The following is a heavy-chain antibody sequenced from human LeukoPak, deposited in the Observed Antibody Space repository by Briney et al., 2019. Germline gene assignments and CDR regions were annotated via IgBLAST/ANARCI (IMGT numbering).Heavy chain of an antibody. Sequence: PGGSLRLSCAASGFTFSSYWMSWVRQAPGKGLEWVANIKQDGSEKYYVDSVKGRFTISRDNAKNSLYLQMSSLRAEDTALYYCARDKSYGDSSDYWGQGTLVTVSS. D-gene: IGHD4-17*01. CDR2: IKQDGSEK. CDR1: GFTFSSYW. J-gene: IGHJ4*02. CDR3: ARDKSYGDSSDY. V-gene: IGHV3-7*01.